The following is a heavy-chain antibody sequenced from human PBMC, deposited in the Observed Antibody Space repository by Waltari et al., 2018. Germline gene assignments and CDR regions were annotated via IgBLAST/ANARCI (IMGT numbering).Heavy chain of an antibody. CDR3: EFSSSSFGNY. D-gene: IGHD6-6*01. CDR1: GFTFSNYA. J-gene: IGHJ4*02. CDR2: ISGSGDSV. Sequence: EVKLLQSGGDLVQPGGSLRLSCAASGFTFSNYAMDWVRQAPGEGLEWVSSISGSGDSVDSADSVKGRFTTSIDNSKNIMYLQMNSLRVEDTALYYCEFSSSSFGNYWGQGALVTVSS. V-gene: IGHV3-23*01.